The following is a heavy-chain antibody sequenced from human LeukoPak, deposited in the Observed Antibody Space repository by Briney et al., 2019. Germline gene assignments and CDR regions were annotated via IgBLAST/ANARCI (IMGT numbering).Heavy chain of an antibody. V-gene: IGHV3-64*01. Sequence: QSGGSLRLSCAASGFTFSSYAMHWVRQAPGKGLEYVSAISSNGGSTYYANSVKGRFTISRDNSKNTLYLQMGSLRAEDMAVYYCARDIIAAAAGYYYYYMDVWGKGTTVTISS. CDR1: GFTFSSYA. CDR3: ARDIIAAAAGYYYYYMDV. J-gene: IGHJ6*03. CDR2: ISSNGGST. D-gene: IGHD6-13*01.